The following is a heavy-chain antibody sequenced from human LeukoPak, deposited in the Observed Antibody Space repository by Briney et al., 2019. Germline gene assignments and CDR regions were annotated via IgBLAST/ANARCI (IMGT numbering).Heavy chain of an antibody. D-gene: IGHD2-2*02. CDR1: GFTFSSYD. J-gene: IGHJ4*02. V-gene: IGHV3-13*01. CDR3: ARGTGYCSSTSCYTFDY. CDR2: IGTAGDT. Sequence: LRLSCAASGFTFSSYDMHWVRQATGKGLEWVSAIGTAGDTYYPGSVKGRFTISRENAKSSLYLQMNSLRAGDTAVYYCARGTGYCSSTSCYTFDYWGQGTLVTVSS.